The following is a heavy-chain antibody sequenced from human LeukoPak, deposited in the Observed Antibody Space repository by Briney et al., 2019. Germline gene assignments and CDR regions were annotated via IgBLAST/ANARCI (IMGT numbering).Heavy chain of an antibody. V-gene: IGHV4-39*01. CDR3: ARRPWFGELSAPCYFDD. CDR2: IFYSGTT. Sequence: KPSETLSLNCTVSGGSFSGGNYYWGWIRQPPGKGLEWIGSIFYSGTTYFNPSLKSRVTISVDTSKNQFSLKLSSVTAADTALYYCARRPWFGELSAPCYFDDWGQGSLVTVSS. J-gene: IGHJ4*02. CDR1: GGSFSGGNYY. D-gene: IGHD3-10*01.